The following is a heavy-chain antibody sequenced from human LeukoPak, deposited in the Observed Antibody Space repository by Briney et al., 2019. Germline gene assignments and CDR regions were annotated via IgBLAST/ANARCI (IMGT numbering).Heavy chain of an antibody. CDR2: IYYSGST. V-gene: IGHV4-59*01. D-gene: IGHD1-20*01. Sequence: SETLSLTCTVSGGSISSYYWSWIRQPPGKGLEWIGYIYYSGSTKYNPSLKSRVTISVDTSKNQFSLKLSSVTAADTAVYYCARAYNWNDVFPCFDPWGQGTLVTVSS. CDR3: ARAYNWNDVFPCFDP. CDR1: GGSISSYY. J-gene: IGHJ5*02.